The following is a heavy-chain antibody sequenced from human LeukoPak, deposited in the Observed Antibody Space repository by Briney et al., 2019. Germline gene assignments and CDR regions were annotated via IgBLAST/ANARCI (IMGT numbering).Heavy chain of an antibody. J-gene: IGHJ5*02. Sequence: GGSLRLSCAASGFTFSSYAMSWVRQAPGKGLEWVSAISGSGGSTYYADSVKGRFTISRDNSKNTLYLQMNSLRAEDTAVYYCAKDCSGWNVKERRNWFDPWGQGTLVTVSS. V-gene: IGHV3-23*01. D-gene: IGHD6-19*01. CDR1: GFTFSSYA. CDR3: AKDCSGWNVKERRNWFDP. CDR2: ISGSGGST.